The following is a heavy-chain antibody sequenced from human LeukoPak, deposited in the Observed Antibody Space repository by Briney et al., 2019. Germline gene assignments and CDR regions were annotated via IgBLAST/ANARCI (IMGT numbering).Heavy chain of an antibody. CDR2: INPSGGDT. CDR1: VYTLTSYY. CDR3: AREVMDNLRFDY. J-gene: IGHJ4*02. Sequence: ASVKVFCKASVYTLTSYYMHWVRQAPGQGLERMGIINPSGGDTSYAQKFQGRLTMTRDTSTNTVYMELTSLRSEDTAVYYCAREVMDNLRFDYWGQGTLVTVSS. V-gene: IGHV1-46*01. D-gene: IGHD1-14*01.